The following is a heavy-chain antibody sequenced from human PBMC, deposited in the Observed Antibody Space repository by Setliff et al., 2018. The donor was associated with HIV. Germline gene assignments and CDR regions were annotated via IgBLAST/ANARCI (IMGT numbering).Heavy chain of an antibody. V-gene: IGHV4-28*01. J-gene: IGHJ3*01. D-gene: IGHD3-10*01. Sequence: SETLSLTCDVSGYSMKNGYWWGWVRQPPGKALEWIGYIYYSGGTSYSGTTYYNPSVASRITISGDTSKNQFSLKLTSVTAADTAIYYCARYLGGNEFDVWGQGTKVTVSS. CDR3: ARYLGGNEFDV. CDR2: IYYSGGT. CDR1: GYSMKNGYW.